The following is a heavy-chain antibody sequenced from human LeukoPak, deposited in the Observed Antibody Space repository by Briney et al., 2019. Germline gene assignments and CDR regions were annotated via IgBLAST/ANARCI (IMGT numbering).Heavy chain of an antibody. Sequence: PGGSLRLSCAASGFTFSSYGMHWFRQAPAKGLEWVAFIRYDGSNKYYADSVKGRFTISRDNSKNTLYLQMNSLRAEDTAVYYCARSSNGYYYDSRGYSTFDYWGQGTLVTVSS. V-gene: IGHV3-30*02. J-gene: IGHJ4*02. CDR3: ARSSNGYYYDSRGYSTFDY. D-gene: IGHD3-22*01. CDR2: IRYDGSNK. CDR1: GFTFSSYG.